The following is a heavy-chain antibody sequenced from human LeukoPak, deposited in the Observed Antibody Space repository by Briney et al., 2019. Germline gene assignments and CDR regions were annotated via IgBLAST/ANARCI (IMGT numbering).Heavy chain of an antibody. D-gene: IGHD3-22*01. CDR3: ARDYYDSSGYWSHFDY. CDR2: IWYDGSNK. V-gene: IGHV3-33*08. J-gene: IGHJ4*02. Sequence: GGSLRLSCAASGFTFSSYSMNWVRQAPGKGLEWVAVIWYDGSNKYYADSVKGRFTISRDNSKNTLYLQMNSLRAEDTAVYYCARDYYDSSGYWSHFDYWGQGTLVTVSS. CDR1: GFTFSSYS.